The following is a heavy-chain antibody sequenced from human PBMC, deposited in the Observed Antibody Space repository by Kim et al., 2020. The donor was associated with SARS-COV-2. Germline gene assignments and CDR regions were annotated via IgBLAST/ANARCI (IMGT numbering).Heavy chain of an antibody. D-gene: IGHD2-2*01. Sequence: SVKVSCKASGGTFSSYAISWVRQAPGQGLEWMGGIIPIFGTVNYAQKFQGRVTITADESTSTAYMELSSLRSEDTAVYYCARVSGALYCSSTSCYLPNYYYGLDVWGQGTTVTVSS. V-gene: IGHV1-69*13. CDR3: ARVSGALYCSSTSCYLPNYYYGLDV. CDR2: IIPIFGTV. J-gene: IGHJ6*02. CDR1: GGTFSSYA.